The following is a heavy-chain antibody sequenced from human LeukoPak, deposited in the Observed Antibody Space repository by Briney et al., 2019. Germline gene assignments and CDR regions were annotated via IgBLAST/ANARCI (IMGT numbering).Heavy chain of an antibody. J-gene: IGHJ4*02. V-gene: IGHV1-2*02. Sequence: ASVTVSCKASGYTFTDHYMHWVRQAPGQGLEWVGWINPNSGGTNYAQKFQGRVTITRDTSINTAYMEVSRLRSDDTAVYCCASIGGTSLEYWGQGTLVTVSS. D-gene: IGHD4-23*01. CDR1: GYTFTDHY. CDR2: INPNSGGT. CDR3: ASIGGTSLEY.